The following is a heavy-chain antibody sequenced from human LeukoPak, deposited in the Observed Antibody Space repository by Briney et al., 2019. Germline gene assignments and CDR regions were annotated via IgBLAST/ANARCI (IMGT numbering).Heavy chain of an antibody. D-gene: IGHD2-15*01. CDR1: GGSISSGDYY. J-gene: IGHJ5*02. V-gene: IGHV4-61*08. CDR3: ARARQSGYCSGGSCYLPDH. CDR2: IYYTGST. Sequence: SQTLSLTCTVSGGSISSGDYYWSWIRQPPGRGLEWIGYIYYTGSTNYNPSLKSRVTISVDTSKNQFSLQLSSVTAADTAVYYCARARQSGYCSGGSCYLPDHWGQGTLVTVSS.